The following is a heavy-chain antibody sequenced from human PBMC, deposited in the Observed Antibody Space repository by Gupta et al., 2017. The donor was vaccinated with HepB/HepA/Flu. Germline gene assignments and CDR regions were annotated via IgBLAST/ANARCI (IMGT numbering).Heavy chain of an antibody. Sequence: PGGSLRISCAASGFAFSNYAMSWVRQAPGKGLEWVSGISGSGGITYYAESVKGRFTISRDKSRNTLYLQMNSLRAEDSAVYYCAKVGRGPVIGRDWFDPWGQGTLVTVSS. CDR2: ISGSGGIT. V-gene: IGHV3-23*01. J-gene: IGHJ5*02. CDR3: AKVGRGPVIGRDWFDP. D-gene: IGHD3-16*02. CDR1: GFAFSNYA.